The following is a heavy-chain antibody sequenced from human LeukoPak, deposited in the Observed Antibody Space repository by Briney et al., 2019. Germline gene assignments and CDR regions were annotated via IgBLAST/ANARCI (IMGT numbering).Heavy chain of an antibody. CDR1: GFSLSTSGVG. CDR2: IYWNDDN. J-gene: IGHJ4*02. Sequence: SGPTLLKPPQTLTLTCTFSGFSLSTSGVGVGWIRQPPGKALEWLALIYWNDDNRYSPSLRSRLTITKDTSKNQVVLTMTNMDPVDTATYYCARYGDYRFMYYFHYWGQGTLVTVSS. D-gene: IGHD4-11*01. CDR3: ARYGDYRFMYYFHY. V-gene: IGHV2-5*01.